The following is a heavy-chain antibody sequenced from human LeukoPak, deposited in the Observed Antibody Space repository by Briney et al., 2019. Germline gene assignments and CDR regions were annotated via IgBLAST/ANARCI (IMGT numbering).Heavy chain of an antibody. V-gene: IGHV1-8*03. CDR2: MNPNSGNT. J-gene: IGHJ3*02. CDR3: ARARIDCSSTSCDDAFDI. D-gene: IGHD2-2*01. CDR1: GYTFTSYD. Sequence: GASVKVSCKASGYTFTSYDINWVRHATGQGLEWMGWMNPNSGNTGYAQKFQGRVTITRNTSISTAYMELSSLRSEDTAVYYCARARIDCSSTSCDDAFDIWGQGTMVTVSS.